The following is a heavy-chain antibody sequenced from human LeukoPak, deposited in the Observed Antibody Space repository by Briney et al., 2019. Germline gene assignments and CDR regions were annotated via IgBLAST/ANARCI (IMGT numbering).Heavy chain of an antibody. D-gene: IGHD6-19*01. CDR2: ISGSGGST. V-gene: IGHV3-23*01. Sequence: PGGSLRLSCAASGFTFSSYAMSWVRQAPGRGLEWVSAISGSGGSTYYADSVKGRFTISRDNSKNTLYLQMNSLRAEDTAEYYCAKGNDIAVASLDYWGQGTLVTVSS. J-gene: IGHJ4*02. CDR3: AKGNDIAVASLDY. CDR1: GFTFSSYA.